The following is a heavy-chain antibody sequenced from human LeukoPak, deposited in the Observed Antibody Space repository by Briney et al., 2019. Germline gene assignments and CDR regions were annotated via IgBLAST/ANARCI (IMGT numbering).Heavy chain of an antibody. CDR2: IIPIFGTA. V-gene: IGHV1-69*13. J-gene: IGHJ4*02. D-gene: IGHD3-10*01. CDR1: GGTFISDA. Sequence: GASVKVFCKASGGTFISDAISWVRQAPGQGLEWMGGIIPIFGTANYAQKFQGRVTITADESTSTAYMELSSLRSEDTAVYYCARCSGTSHCSFDYWGQGTLVTVSS. CDR3: ARCSGTSHCSFDY.